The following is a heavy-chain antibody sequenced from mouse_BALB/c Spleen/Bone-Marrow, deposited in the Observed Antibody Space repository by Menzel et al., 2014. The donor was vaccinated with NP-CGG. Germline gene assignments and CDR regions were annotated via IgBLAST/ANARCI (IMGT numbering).Heavy chain of an antibody. V-gene: IGHV1-82*01. CDR3: ARGGNGYDGYWYFDF. Sequence: VQLQQSGPELVKPGASVKISCKASGYAFSSSWMNWVKQRPGQGLEWIGRIYPGDGDTYYNGKFKGRATPTADKSSSTAYMQLSSLTSVDSAVYFCARGGNGYDGYWYFDFLGPGTTGTASS. J-gene: IGHJ1*01. CDR2: IYPGDGDT. CDR1: GYAFSSSW. D-gene: IGHD2-2*01.